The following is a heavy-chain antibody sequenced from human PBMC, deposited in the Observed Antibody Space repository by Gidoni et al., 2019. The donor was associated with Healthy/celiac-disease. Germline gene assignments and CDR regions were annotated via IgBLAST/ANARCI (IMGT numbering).Heavy chain of an antibody. Sequence: QLQLQESGPGLVKPSETLSLTCTVPGGSISSSSYYWGWIRQPPGKGLEWIGSIYYSGSTYYNPSLKSRVTISVDTSKNQFSLKLSSVTAADTAVYYCARLAVAAPRAFDIWGQGTMVTVSS. CDR3: ARLAVAAPRAFDI. V-gene: IGHV4-39*01. CDR1: GGSISSSSYY. J-gene: IGHJ3*02. D-gene: IGHD6-19*01. CDR2: IYYSGST.